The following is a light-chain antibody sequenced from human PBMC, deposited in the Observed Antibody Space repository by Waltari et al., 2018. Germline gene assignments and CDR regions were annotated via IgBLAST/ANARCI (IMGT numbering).Light chain of an antibody. CDR2: EDN. CDR1: SGSIASNF. J-gene: IGLJ2*01. V-gene: IGLV6-57*03. CDR3: QSYDSNSVI. Sequence: NFMLTQPHSVSESPGKTVTISCTRSSGSIASNFVQWYQQRPGSAPTTVIYEDNQRPSGVPVRFSCSIDSSSNSASLTISGLKTEDEADYYCQSYDSNSVIFGGGTKLTVL.